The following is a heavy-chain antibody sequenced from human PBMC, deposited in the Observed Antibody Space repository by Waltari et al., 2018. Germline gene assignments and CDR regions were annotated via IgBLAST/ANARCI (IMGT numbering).Heavy chain of an antibody. CDR3: TTVRERTSAFMDV. J-gene: IGHJ6*03. CDR2: NKSNTNGGKR. CDR1: GFTFINAW. V-gene: IGHV3-15*01. D-gene: IGHD1-26*01. Sequence: EVQLVESGGGLVKPGGSLSLSCAASGFTFINAWMSWVRQAPGKGLEWIGRNKSNTNGGKRDYAAPVKGRFTISRDDSKNTLYLEMNSLKTDDTAVYYCTTVRERTSAFMDVWGKGTTVTVSS.